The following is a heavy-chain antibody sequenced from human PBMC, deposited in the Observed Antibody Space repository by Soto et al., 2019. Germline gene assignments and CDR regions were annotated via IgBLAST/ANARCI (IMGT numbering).Heavy chain of an antibody. CDR2: INSDGSST. V-gene: IGHV3-74*01. J-gene: IGHJ6*02. CDR1: GFTFSSYW. Sequence: GGSLRLSCAASGFTFSSYWMHWVRQAPGKGLVWVSRINSDGSSTSYADSVKGRFTISRDNAKNTLYLQMNSLRAEDTAVYYCAREGFYDFWSGYYSYGMDVWGQGTTVTVSS. CDR3: AREGFYDFWSGYYSYGMDV. D-gene: IGHD3-3*01.